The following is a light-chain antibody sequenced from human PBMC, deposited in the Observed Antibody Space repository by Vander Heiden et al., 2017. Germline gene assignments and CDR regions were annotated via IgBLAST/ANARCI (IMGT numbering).Light chain of an antibody. CDR2: SNN. J-gene: IGLJ1*01. CDR3: AAWDDILNGYV. CDR1: SYNIGSNT. Sequence: SVLTQPPSASGTTGRRVRISCSGSSYNIGSNTVNWYQQLPGTAPKLLIYSNNQRPSGVPDRFSGSKSGTSASLAISGLQSEDEADYYCAAWDDILNGYVFGTGTKVTVL. V-gene: IGLV1-44*01.